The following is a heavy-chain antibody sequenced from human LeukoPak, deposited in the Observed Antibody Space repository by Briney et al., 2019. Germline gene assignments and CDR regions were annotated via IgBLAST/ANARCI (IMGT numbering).Heavy chain of an antibody. J-gene: IGHJ5*02. D-gene: IGHD2-2*01. V-gene: IGHV3-21*01. CDR3: ARDQGGVVVPAAITLNWFDP. Sequence: KPGGSLRLSCAASGLTFSSYSMNWVRQAPGKGLERVSSISSSSSYIYYADSVKGRFTISRDNAKNSLYLQMNSLRAEDTAVYYCARDQGGVVVPAAITLNWFDPWGQGTLVTVSS. CDR1: GLTFSSYS. CDR2: ISSSSSYI.